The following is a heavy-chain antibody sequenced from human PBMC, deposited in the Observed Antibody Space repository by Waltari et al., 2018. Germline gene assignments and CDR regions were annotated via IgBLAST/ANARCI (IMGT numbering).Heavy chain of an antibody. CDR1: GDSISNYY. Sequence: QVQLQESGPGLVTPSETLSLTCTVSGDSISNYYWGWIRQPPGKGLEWIGYIYYSGTTTYNPSLKSRVTVSVDTSKNQFSLRLSSVTAADTAVYYCARGSHDYANAKYFDYWGQGTLVTVSP. D-gene: IGHD4-17*01. V-gene: IGHV4-59*01. J-gene: IGHJ4*02. CDR2: IYYSGTT. CDR3: ARGSHDYANAKYFDY.